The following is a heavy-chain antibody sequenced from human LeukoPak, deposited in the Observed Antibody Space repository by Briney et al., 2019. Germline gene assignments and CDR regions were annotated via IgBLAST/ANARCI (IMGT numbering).Heavy chain of an antibody. CDR3: AKVDSAADYGDSRRVPFDY. J-gene: IGHJ4*02. V-gene: IGHV3-30*18. CDR1: GFTFSSYG. D-gene: IGHD4-17*01. CDR2: ISYDGSNK. Sequence: GGSLRLSCAASGFTFSSYGMHWVRQAPGKGLEWVAVISYDGSNKYYADSVKGRFTISRDNSKNTLYLQMNSLRAEDTAVYYCAKVDSAADYGDSRRVPFDYWGQGTLVTVSS.